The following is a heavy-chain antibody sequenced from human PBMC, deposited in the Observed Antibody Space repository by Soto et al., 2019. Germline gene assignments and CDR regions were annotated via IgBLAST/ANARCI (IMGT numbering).Heavy chain of an antibody. Sequence: GESLKISCKGSGYNFASYWIGWVRQMPGKGLEWMGIIYPGDSDTTYSPSFQGQVTISADKSITTAYLQWSSLKASDTAMYYCAVNSYDSSGYYYLDHWGQGTLVTVSS. J-gene: IGHJ4*02. D-gene: IGHD3-22*01. CDR1: GYNFASYW. V-gene: IGHV5-51*01. CDR2: IYPGDSDT. CDR3: AVNSYDSSGYYYLDH.